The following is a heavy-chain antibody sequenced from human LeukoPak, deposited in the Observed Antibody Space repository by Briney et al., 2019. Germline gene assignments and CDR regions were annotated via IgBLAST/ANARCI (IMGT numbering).Heavy chain of an antibody. CDR3: ARDSTLRFLEWIAIDY. CDR2: IKQDGSEK. V-gene: IGHV3-7*01. CDR1: GFTFSSYW. J-gene: IGHJ4*02. D-gene: IGHD3-3*01. Sequence: GGSLRLSCAASGFTFSSYWMSWVRQAPGKGLEWVANIKQDGSEKYYVDSVKGRFTISRDNAKNSLYLQMNSLRAEDTAVYYCARDSTLRFLEWIAIDYWGQGTLVTVSS.